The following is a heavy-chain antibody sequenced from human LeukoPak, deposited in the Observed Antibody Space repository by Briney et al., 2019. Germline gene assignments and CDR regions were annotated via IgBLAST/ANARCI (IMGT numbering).Heavy chain of an antibody. CDR2: ISYDGSNK. D-gene: IGHD1-26*01. CDR3: AKGGKWELFYYSDMDV. J-gene: IGHJ6*03. Sequence: PGGSLRLSCAASGFTFSNYDMHWVRQAPGKGLEWVAVISYDGSNKYYADSVKGRCSISRDNSKNMLYLQMNSLRTEDTAVYYCAKGGKWELFYYSDMDVWGKGTTVTVSS. V-gene: IGHV3-30*18. CDR1: GFTFSNYD.